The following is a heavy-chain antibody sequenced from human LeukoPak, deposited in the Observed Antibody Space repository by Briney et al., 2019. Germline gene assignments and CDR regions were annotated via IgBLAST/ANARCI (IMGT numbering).Heavy chain of an antibody. CDR1: GGSISSYY. CDR2: IYTSGST. D-gene: IGHD3/OR15-3a*01. Sequence: KPSETLSLTCTVSGGSISSYYWSWIRQPAGKGLEWIGRIYTSGSTSYNPSLKSRVTISVDKSKNQFSLKLSSVTAADTAVYYCARDADFWNGQPTNWGQGTLVTVSS. V-gene: IGHV4-4*07. J-gene: IGHJ4*02. CDR3: ARDADFWNGQPTN.